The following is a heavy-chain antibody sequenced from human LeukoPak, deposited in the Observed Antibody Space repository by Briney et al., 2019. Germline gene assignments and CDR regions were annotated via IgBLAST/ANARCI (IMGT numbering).Heavy chain of an antibody. CDR3: AKVFEDYDFWSGYYSFDY. CDR2: ISGSGGST. J-gene: IGHJ4*02. CDR1: GFTFSSYA. Sequence: GGSLRLSCAASGFTFSSYAMSWVRQAPGKGLEWVSAISGSGGSTYYADSVKGRFTISRDNSKNTLYLQMNSLRAEDTAVYYCAKVFEDYDFWSGYYSFDYWGQGTLVTVSS. D-gene: IGHD3-3*01. V-gene: IGHV3-23*01.